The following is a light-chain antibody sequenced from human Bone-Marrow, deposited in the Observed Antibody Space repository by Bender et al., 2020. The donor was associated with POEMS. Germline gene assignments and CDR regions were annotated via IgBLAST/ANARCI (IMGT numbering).Light chain of an antibody. Sequence: QSVLTQPPSASGTPGQRVTIPCSGSNSNIGTNAVNWYQQFPGTAPKLLIFFGHQRPSGAPDRFYAFKSVTSASLAISGLQSEDEADYYSAAWDAGLSGGVFGGGTKLTV. J-gene: IGLJ3*02. CDR2: FGH. V-gene: IGLV1-44*01. CDR3: AAWDAGLSGGV. CDR1: NSNIGTNA.